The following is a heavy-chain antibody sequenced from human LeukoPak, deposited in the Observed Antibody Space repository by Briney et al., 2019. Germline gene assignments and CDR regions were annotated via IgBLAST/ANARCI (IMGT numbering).Heavy chain of an antibody. Sequence: GGSLRLSCAASGFTFSSYAMSWVRKAPGKGLEWVSAISGSGGSTYYADSVKGRFTISRDNSKNTLYLQMNSLRAEDTAVYYCAKGTSITMIVVVIDYWGQGTLVTVSS. D-gene: IGHD3-22*01. CDR3: AKGTSITMIVVVIDY. CDR1: GFTFSSYA. CDR2: ISGSGGST. J-gene: IGHJ4*02. V-gene: IGHV3-23*01.